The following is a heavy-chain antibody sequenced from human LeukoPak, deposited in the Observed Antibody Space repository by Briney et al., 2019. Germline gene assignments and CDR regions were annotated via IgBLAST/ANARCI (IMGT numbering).Heavy chain of an antibody. Sequence: KPSETLSLTCAVYGGSFSGYYWSWIRQPPGKGLERIGEINHSGSTNYNPSLKSRGTISVDTSKNQFSLKLSSVTAAETAVYYCARAHYYGSGSYYRLDYWGQGTLVTVSS. D-gene: IGHD3-10*01. CDR1: GGSFSGYY. J-gene: IGHJ4*02. CDR3: ARAHYYGSGSYYRLDY. CDR2: INHSGST. V-gene: IGHV4-34*01.